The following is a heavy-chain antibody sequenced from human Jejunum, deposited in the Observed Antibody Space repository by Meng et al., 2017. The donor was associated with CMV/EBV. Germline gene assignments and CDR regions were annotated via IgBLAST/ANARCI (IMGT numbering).Heavy chain of an antibody. Sequence: SGFTFRNEALHWVRQAAGKGLEWVAVMSYDGNNQYCADSVEGRFTLSRDNSKNTVYLQMNSLRPEDTAVYYCARDDYGDAGAYFDYWGQGTLVTVSS. CDR2: MSYDGNNQ. CDR3: ARDDYGDAGAYFDY. V-gene: IGHV3-30-3*01. CDR1: GFTFRNEA. J-gene: IGHJ4*02. D-gene: IGHD4-17*01.